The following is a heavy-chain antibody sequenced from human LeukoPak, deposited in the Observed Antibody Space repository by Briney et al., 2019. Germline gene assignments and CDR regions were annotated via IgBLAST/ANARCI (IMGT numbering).Heavy chain of an antibody. V-gene: IGHV4-59*01. J-gene: IGHJ6*03. D-gene: IGHD5-18*01. CDR2: IYYSGST. Sequence: SETLSLTCAVSGDSISSYYWSWIRQPPGKGLEWIGYIYYSGSTNYNPSLKSRVTISVDTSKNQFSLKLSSVTAADTAVYYCAREWSSYGYYYYYMDVWGKGTTVTVSS. CDR3: AREWSSYGYYYYYMDV. CDR1: GDSISSYY.